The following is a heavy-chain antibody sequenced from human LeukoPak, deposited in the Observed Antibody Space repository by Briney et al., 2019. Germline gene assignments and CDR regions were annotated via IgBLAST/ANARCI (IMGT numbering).Heavy chain of an antibody. V-gene: IGHV1-18*01. CDR1: TSR. CDR3: ARDLWNFYDDSGYNRDFDS. J-gene: IGHJ5*01. Sequence: RGASVKVSCKATSRISWVRQAPGQGLEWMGWIGTYGGDTYYAQKFQGRITVTTDTSTSTVYMELRNLRSDDTAVYYCARDLWNFYDDSGYNRDFDSWGQGTLVTVSS. D-gene: IGHD3-22*01. CDR2: IGTYGGDT.